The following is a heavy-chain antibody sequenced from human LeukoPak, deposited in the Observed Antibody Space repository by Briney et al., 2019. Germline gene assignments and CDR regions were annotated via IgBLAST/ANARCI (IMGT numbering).Heavy chain of an antibody. CDR2: ISAYNGNT. CDR3: ASLVGVTPFDH. D-gene: IGHD1-26*01. J-gene: IGHJ4*02. CDR1: GYTLTSYG. V-gene: IGHV1-18*01. Sequence: ASVKVSCKASGYTLTSYGISWVRQAPGQGLEWMGWISAYNGNTNYAQNLQGRVTMTTDTSTNTAYMELRSLRSDDTAVYYCASLVGVTPFDHWGQGTLVTVSS.